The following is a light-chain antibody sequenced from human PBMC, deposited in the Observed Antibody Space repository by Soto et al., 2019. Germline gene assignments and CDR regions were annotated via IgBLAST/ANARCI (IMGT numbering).Light chain of an antibody. CDR3: QQYNNWPPIT. CDR1: QSVSSK. J-gene: IGKJ5*01. CDR2: GAS. V-gene: IGKV3-15*01. Sequence: ETVMTQSPATLSVSPGERATLSCRASQSVSSKLAWYQQKPGQAPTLLLYGASTRATGIPARFSGSGSGTEFTLTISSLQSEDFAVYYCQQYNNWPPITFGQGTRLEMK.